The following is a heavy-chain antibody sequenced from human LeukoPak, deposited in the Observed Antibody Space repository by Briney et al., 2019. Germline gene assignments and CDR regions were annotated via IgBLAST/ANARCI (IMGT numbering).Heavy chain of an antibody. CDR1: GGSVSIGSYY. CDR2: IYYSGST. V-gene: IGHV4-61*01. J-gene: IGHJ5*01. D-gene: IGHD2-15*01. Sequence: PSATLSLTCTVSGGSVSIGSYYWNWIRQPPAKGLAWIGYIYYSGSTNYNPSLKSRVTISVDTSNNQFSLKLTSVTAANTAVYYCARGYCSGSSCYSRTFGSWGQGTLVTVSS. CDR3: ARGYCSGSSCYSRTFGS.